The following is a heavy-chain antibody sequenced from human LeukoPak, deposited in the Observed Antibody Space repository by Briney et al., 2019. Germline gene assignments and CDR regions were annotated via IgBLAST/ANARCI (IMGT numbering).Heavy chain of an antibody. J-gene: IGHJ1*01. CDR2: MSGSGGKT. Sequence: GGCLRLSCAASVYTFSSYATSWVRQAPRKGLEWVSVMSGSGGKTYYAESVKGRFTISRDTSKNTLYLHKNTPRAEKTAVYYCAKDFYDSGWSNFQHWGQGTLVTVPS. CDR1: VYTFSSYA. D-gene: IGHD3-22*01. V-gene: IGHV3-23*01. CDR3: AKDFYDSGWSNFQH.